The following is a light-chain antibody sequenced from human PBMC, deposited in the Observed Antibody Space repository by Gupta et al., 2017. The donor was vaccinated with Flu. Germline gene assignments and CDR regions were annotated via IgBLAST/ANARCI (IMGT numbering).Light chain of an antibody. CDR2: EVS. CDR1: SSDIGGFNF. CDR3: NAYTSSSSLV. V-gene: IGLV2-14*01. Sequence: PGAVSGSHEQPISISCPGTSSDIGGFNFVSWYQHHPGKSPTLMIYEVSNRPSGVPNRFSGSKSGNTASLTIPGLQAKDEADYYCNAYTSSSSLVFGGGTKLTVL. J-gene: IGLJ3*02.